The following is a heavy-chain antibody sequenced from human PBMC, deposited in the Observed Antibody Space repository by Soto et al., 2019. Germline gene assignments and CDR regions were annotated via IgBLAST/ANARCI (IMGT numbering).Heavy chain of an antibody. CDR3: ASRDPGTSVDY. CDR2: IYRTGST. CDR1: GGSFTSNNW. V-gene: IGHV4-4*02. Sequence: QVQLQESGPGLVKPSGTLSLTCAVSGGSFTSNNWWTWVRQPPGQGLEWIGEIYRTGSTNYNPSLKSRFTISLDKSENQFYLKVTSLTAADTAVYYCASRDPGTSVDYWGQGTLVTVSS. D-gene: IGHD1-7*01. J-gene: IGHJ4*02.